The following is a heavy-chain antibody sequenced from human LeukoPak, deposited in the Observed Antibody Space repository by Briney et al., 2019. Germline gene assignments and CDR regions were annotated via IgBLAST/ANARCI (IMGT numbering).Heavy chain of an antibody. J-gene: IGHJ3*02. CDR1: GGSVSNGIYY. CDR2: IHNVGST. D-gene: IGHD6-19*01. V-gene: IGHV4-39*02. Sequence: PSETLSLTCTVSGGSVSNGIYYWGWTRQPPGKGLEWIGSIHNVGSTYYNPSLKSRVTVSVDTSKNQFSLNLSSVTASDTAVYYCARDCDSGEEQWLVREMTGAFDIWGQGTMVTVSS. CDR3: ARDCDSGEEQWLVREMTGAFDI.